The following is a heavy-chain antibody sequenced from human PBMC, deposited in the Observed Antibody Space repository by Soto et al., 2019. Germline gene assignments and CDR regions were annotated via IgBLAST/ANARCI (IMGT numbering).Heavy chain of an antibody. Sequence: GASVKVSCKVSGHTFSSYDINWVRQATGQGLEWMGWMNPVSGNTGYAQKFQGWVTMTRDTSISTAYMELSRLRSDDTAVYYCARDLGGRNWLDPWGQGTLVTVSS. CDR3: ARDLGGRNWLDP. J-gene: IGHJ5*02. CDR2: MNPVSGNT. V-gene: IGHV1-8*01. CDR1: GHTFSSYD. D-gene: IGHD3-16*01.